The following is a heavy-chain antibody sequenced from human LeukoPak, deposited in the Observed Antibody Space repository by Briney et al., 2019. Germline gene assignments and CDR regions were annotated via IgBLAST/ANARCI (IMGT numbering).Heavy chain of an antibody. Sequence: GGSLRLSCTVSGFTFISYDRHWVRQPTGEGLQWVSGIGTGGDTYYLGSVKGRLTISRENAKNSLYLQMNSLRAGDTAVYFCARGSNLGFELWGQGTLVTVSS. CDR2: IGTGGDT. D-gene: IGHD5-24*01. V-gene: IGHV3-13*04. CDR3: ARGSNLGFEL. CDR1: GFTFISYD. J-gene: IGHJ5*02.